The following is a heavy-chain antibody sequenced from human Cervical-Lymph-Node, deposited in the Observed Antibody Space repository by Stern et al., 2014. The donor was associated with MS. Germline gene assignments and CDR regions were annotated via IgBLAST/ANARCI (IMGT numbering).Heavy chain of an antibody. CDR3: AREATRIVVGIDY. CDR1: GYTFTAFF. Sequence: MQLVESGTQMQKPGASVKVSCKASGYTFTAFFIHWVRQVPGQGLEWMGRLNPNSDDPTYAQNFRARVTLTSDTSIGTAYLELSRLTSADTAVYYCAREATRIVVGIDYWGQGTKVTVSS. J-gene: IGHJ4*02. D-gene: IGHD1-26*01. CDR2: LNPNSDDP. V-gene: IGHV1-2*06.